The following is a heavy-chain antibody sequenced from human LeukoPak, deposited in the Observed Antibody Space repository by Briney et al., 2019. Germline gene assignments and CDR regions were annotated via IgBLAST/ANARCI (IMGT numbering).Heavy chain of an antibody. V-gene: IGHV4-38-2*02. CDR3: ARVGYCSSTSCSMGVADY. CDR2: IYHSGST. CDR1: GGSISSYY. J-gene: IGHJ4*02. Sequence: PSETLSLTCTVSGGSISSYYWSWIRQPPGKGLEWIGSIYHSGSTYYNPSLKSRVTIPVDTSKNQFSLKLSSVTAADTAVYYCARVGYCSSTSCSMGVADYWGQGTLVTVSS. D-gene: IGHD2-2*01.